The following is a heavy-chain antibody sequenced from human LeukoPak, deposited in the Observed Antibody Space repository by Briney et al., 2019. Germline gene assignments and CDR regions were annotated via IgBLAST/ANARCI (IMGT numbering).Heavy chain of an antibody. Sequence: GGSLRLSCAASGFTFSSYWMSWVRQAPGKGLEWVANIRQDGSEKYYVDSVKGRFTISRDNAKNSLYLQMNSLRAEDTAVYYCARDSKAAHRVNNWFDPWGQGTLVTVSS. V-gene: IGHV3-7*01. CDR1: GFTFSSYW. CDR2: IRQDGSEK. D-gene: IGHD6-6*01. CDR3: ARDSKAAHRVNNWFDP. J-gene: IGHJ5*02.